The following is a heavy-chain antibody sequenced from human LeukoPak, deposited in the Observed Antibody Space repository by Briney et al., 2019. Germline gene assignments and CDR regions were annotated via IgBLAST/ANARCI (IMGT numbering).Heavy chain of an antibody. D-gene: IGHD3-10*01. V-gene: IGHV3-20*01. CDR1: GFTFDDYG. CDR3: ARRVTMVRGAAYYYYYMDV. J-gene: IGHJ6*03. CDR2: INWNGGST. Sequence: PGGSLRLSCAASGFTFDDYGMSWVRQAPGKGLEWVSGINWNGGSTGYADSVKGRFTISRDNAKNSLYLQMNSLRAEDTALYHCARRVTMVRGAAYYYYYMDVWGKGTTVTISS.